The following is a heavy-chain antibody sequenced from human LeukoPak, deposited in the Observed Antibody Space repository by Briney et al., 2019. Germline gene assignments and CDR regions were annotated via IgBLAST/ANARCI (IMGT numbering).Heavy chain of an antibody. CDR1: GGTFSSYA. V-gene: IGHV1-69*13. CDR3: ARDREYYHDSSGYYSYNWFDP. CDR2: IIPIFGTA. J-gene: IGHJ5*02. Sequence: GASVNVSCKASGGTFSSYAISWVRQAPGQGLEGMGGIIPIFGTANYAQKFQGRVTITADGSTSTAYMEVSSLRSEDTAVYYCARDREYYHDSSGYYSYNWFDPWGQGTLVTVSS. D-gene: IGHD3-22*01.